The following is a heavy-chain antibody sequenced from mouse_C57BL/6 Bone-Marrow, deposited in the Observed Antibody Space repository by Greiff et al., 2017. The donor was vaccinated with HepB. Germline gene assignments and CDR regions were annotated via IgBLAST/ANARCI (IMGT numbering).Heavy chain of an antibody. CDR2: IYPGDGDT. D-gene: IGHD1-1*01. Sequence: VQLQQSGAELVKPGASVKISCKASGYAFSSYWMNWVKQRPGKGLEWIGQIYPGDGDTNYNGKFKGKATLTADKSSSTAYMQLSSLTSEDSAVYFCARSPITTVVGGYFDYWGQGTTLTVSS. CDR1: GYAFSSYW. V-gene: IGHV1-80*01. J-gene: IGHJ2*01. CDR3: ARSPITTVVGGYFDY.